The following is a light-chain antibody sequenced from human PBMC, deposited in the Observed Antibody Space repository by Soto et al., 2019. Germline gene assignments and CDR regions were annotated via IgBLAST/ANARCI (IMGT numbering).Light chain of an antibody. CDR3: QQANSFPLT. V-gene: IGKV1-12*01. J-gene: IGKJ4*01. CDR1: QGISTL. Sequence: DIQMTQSPSSVSASVGDRVTITCRASQGISTLLAWYQQKPGKAPNRLIHDASSLQGGVPSRFSGSGSGTDFTLTISSLQPEDFATYYCQQANSFPLTFGGGTRVEVK. CDR2: DAS.